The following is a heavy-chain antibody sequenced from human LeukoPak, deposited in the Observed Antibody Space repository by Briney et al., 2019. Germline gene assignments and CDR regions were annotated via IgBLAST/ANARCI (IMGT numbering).Heavy chain of an antibody. D-gene: IGHD2-2*01. J-gene: IGHJ5*02. CDR1: GGSISSYY. CDR2: IYYSGST. V-gene: IGHV4-59*08. CDR3: ARHGQAHCSSTSCYAGGWFDP. Sequence: SETLSLTCTVSGGSISSYYWSWIRQPPGKGLEWIGYIYYSGSTNYNPSLRSRVTISVDTSKNQFSLKLSSVTAADTAVYYCARHGQAHCSSTSCYAGGWFDPWGQGTQVTVSS.